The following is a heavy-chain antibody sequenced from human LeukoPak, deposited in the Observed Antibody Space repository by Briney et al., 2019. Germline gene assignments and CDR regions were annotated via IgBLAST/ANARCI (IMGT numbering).Heavy chain of an antibody. J-gene: IGHJ4*02. D-gene: IGHD3-22*01. CDR2: ISYDGSKK. Sequence: PGGSLRLSCAASGFTFRSFAMHRVRQAPGKGLDWVAVISYDGSKKYYADSVKGRFTISRDNSKNTLYLQMNSLRAEDTAVYYCARDSDYYDRSGYKYWGQGTLVTVSS. V-gene: IGHV3-30*01. CDR1: GFTFRSFA. CDR3: ARDSDYYDRSGYKY.